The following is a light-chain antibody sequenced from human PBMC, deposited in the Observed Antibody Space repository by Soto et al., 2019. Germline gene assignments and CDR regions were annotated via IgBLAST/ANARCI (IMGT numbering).Light chain of an antibody. CDR1: QGISNY. V-gene: IGKV1-27*01. Sequence: DIQMTQSPSSLSASLGERVTITCRASQGISNYLAWYQQKPGKAPKLLIYAASTLQSGVPSRFSGSGSGTDSTLTISRLHAEYAATYYYQKYNRAPRTFGHGTQVDIK. CDR3: QKYNRAPRT. J-gene: IGKJ3*01. CDR2: AAS.